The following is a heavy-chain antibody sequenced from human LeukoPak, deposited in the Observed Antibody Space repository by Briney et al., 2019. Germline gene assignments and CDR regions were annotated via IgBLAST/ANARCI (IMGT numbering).Heavy chain of an antibody. CDR2: ISAYNGNT. D-gene: IGHD3-3*01. CDR1: GYTFTSYG. CDR3: ARDDLETDYDFWSGTLFDY. J-gene: IGHJ4*02. V-gene: IGHV1-18*01. Sequence: ASVKVSCKASGYTFTSYGISWVRQAPGQGLEWMGWISAYNGNTNYAQKLQGRVTMTTDTSTSTAYMELRSLRSDDTAVYYCARDDLETDYDFWSGTLFDYWGQGTLVTVSS.